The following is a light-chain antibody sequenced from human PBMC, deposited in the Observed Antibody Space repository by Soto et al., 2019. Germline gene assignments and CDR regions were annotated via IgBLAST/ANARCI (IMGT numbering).Light chain of an antibody. CDR2: TAS. Sequence: DIQMTQSPSTLSASVGDRVTITCRASQSVSSWLAWYQQKPGKAPNLLIYTASSLESGVPSRFSGSGSGTEFTLTLSSLQPDHFATSTRQQYNSACTLGQGTKVYIK. CDR1: QSVSSW. CDR3: QQYNSACT. J-gene: IGKJ1*01. V-gene: IGKV1-5*03.